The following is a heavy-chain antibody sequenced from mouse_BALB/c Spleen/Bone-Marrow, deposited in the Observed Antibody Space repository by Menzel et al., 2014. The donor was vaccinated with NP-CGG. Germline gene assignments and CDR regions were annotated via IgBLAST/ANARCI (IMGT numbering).Heavy chain of an antibody. CDR3: TRDRYYGNSFAY. Sequence: EVQRVESGGGLVKPGGSLKLSCAASGFTFSSYTMSWIRQTPEKRLEWVATISSGGSYTYYPDGVKGRFTISRDNAKXTLYLQMISLKSEDTAMYYCTRDRYYGNSFAYWGQGTLVTVSA. CDR1: GFTFSSYT. D-gene: IGHD2-1*01. V-gene: IGHV5-6-4*01. CDR2: ISSGGSYT. J-gene: IGHJ3*01.